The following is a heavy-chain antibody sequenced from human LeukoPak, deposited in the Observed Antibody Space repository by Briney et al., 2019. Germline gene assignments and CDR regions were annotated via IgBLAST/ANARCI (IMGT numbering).Heavy chain of an antibody. D-gene: IGHD2-2*01. CDR1: GFTVSSNY. CDR2: IYSGGST. V-gene: IGHV3-53*01. Sequence: GGSLRLSCAASGFTVSSNYMSWVRQAPGKGLGWVSVIYSGGSTYYADSVKGRFTISRDNSKNTLYLQMNSLRAEDTAVYYCAREGYCSSTSCYAPHSWGQGTLVTVSS. CDR3: AREGYCSSTSCYAPHS. J-gene: IGHJ4*02.